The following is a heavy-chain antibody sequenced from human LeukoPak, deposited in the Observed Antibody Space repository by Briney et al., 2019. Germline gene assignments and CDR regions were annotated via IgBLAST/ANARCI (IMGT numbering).Heavy chain of an antibody. D-gene: IGHD3-22*01. J-gene: IGHJ3*02. CDR1: GGSISSGGYY. CDR3: ARDRGYYYDSSGSYPFDI. V-gene: IGHV4-61*08. Sequence: TSQTLSLTCTVSGGSISSGGYYWSWIRQPPGKGLEWIGYIYYSGSTNYNPSLKSRVTISVDTSKNQFSLKLSSVTAADTAVYYCARDRGYYYDSSGSYPFDIWGQGTMVTVSS. CDR2: IYYSGST.